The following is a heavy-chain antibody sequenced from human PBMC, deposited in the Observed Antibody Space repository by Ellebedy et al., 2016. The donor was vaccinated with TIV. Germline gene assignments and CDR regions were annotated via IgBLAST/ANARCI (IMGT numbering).Heavy chain of an antibody. V-gene: IGHV4-59*08. J-gene: IGHJ3*01. D-gene: IGHD3-3*01. CDR3: ARHGSTIFGETDVFDV. Sequence: MPGVSLRLSCTVSGGSISGYYWSWIRQPPGKGLEWIGYISYSGSTNYNPSLKSRVTISVDTSKNQFSLKLTSVTAADTAVYYCARHGSTIFGETDVFDVWGQGTVVTVSS. CDR2: ISYSGST. CDR1: GGSISGYY.